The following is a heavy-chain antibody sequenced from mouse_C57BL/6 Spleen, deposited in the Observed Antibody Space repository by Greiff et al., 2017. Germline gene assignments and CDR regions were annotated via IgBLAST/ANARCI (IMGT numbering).Heavy chain of an antibody. CDR1: GFTFSSYG. CDR3: ARGGGDYFDY. J-gene: IGHJ2*01. CDR2: ISSGGSYT. Sequence: EVQLVESGGDLVKPGGSLKLSCAASGFTFSSYGMSWVRQTPDKRLEWVATISSGGSYTYYPDSVQGRFTISRDNAKNTLYLQMSSLKSEDTAMYYCARGGGDYFDYWGQGTTLTVSS. V-gene: IGHV5-6*01.